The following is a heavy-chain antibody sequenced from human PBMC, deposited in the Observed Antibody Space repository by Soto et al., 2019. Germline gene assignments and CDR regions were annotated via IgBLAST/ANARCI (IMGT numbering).Heavy chain of an antibody. CDR3: ARGSRVSYCSGGSCPKTYRPLDY. J-gene: IGHJ4*02. Sequence: ASVKVSCKASGYTFTGYYMHWVRQAPGQGLEWMGWINPNSGGTNYAQKLQGWVTMTRDTSISTAYMELSRLRSDDTAVYYCARGSRVSYCSGGSCPKTYRPLDYWGQGTLVTVSS. D-gene: IGHD2-15*01. CDR2: INPNSGGT. V-gene: IGHV1-2*04. CDR1: GYTFTGYY.